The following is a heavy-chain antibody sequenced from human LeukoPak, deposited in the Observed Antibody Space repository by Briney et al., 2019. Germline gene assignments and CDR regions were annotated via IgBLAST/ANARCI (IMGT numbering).Heavy chain of an antibody. V-gene: IGHV4-38-2*02. CDR1: GGSFRGDYY. CDR2: IYYSGRT. CDR3: ARGAPGIAAATQRFDP. Sequence: SETLSLTCTVSGGSFRGDYYWAWIRPPPGKGLEWIGSIYYSGRTYYNPSLKSRVTISVDTSKNQFSLKLSSVTAADTAVYYCARGAPGIAAATQRFDPWGQGTLVTVSS. D-gene: IGHD6-13*01. J-gene: IGHJ5*02.